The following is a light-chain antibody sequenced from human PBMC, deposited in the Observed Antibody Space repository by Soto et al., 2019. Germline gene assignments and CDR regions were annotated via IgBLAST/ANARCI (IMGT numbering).Light chain of an antibody. CDR1: QTISSTY. CDR2: AAS. Sequence: EIVLTQSPGTLSLSPGDRATLSCRASQTISSTYLAWYQQNPGQAPRLLIYAASNRATGIPDRFSGSGSGTDFTLTISRLEPEDFAVYYCQQYGSSGTFGQGTKVDIK. CDR3: QQYGSSGT. J-gene: IGKJ1*01. V-gene: IGKV3-20*01.